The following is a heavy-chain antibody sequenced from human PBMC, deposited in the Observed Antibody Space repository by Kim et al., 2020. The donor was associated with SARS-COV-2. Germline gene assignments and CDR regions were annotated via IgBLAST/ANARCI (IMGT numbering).Heavy chain of an antibody. V-gene: IGHV3-23*01. CDR3: AKRNGYSAYDFSPSFDH. Sequence: GGSLRLSCAASGFTFSSYAMTWVRQAPGKGLEWVSSISGSGGNTYYADSVKGRFTISRDNSKSTLYLRMNSLRAEDTAVYYCAKRNGYSAYDFSPSFDHWGRGTQVTVSS. CDR1: GFTFSSYA. D-gene: IGHD5-12*01. J-gene: IGHJ4*02. CDR2: ISGSGGNT.